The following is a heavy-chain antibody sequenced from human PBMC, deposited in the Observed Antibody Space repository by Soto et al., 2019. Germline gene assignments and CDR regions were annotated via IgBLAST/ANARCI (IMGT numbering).Heavy chain of an antibody. Sequence: GGSLRLSCAASGLTFSSYAMTWVRQAPGMGLEWVAYITSGGSTMYYADSVKGRFTISRDNVRNSLLLQMNSLRAEDTAVYYCARLHCTSTNCSDNYYYGMDVWGPGTTVTVSS. V-gene: IGHV3-48*03. CDR1: GLTFSSYA. D-gene: IGHD2-2*01. CDR2: ITSGGSTM. J-gene: IGHJ6*02. CDR3: ARLHCTSTNCSDNYYYGMDV.